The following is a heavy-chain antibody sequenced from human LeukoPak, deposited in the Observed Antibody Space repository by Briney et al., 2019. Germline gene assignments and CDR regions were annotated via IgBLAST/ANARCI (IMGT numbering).Heavy chain of an antibody. J-gene: IGHJ4*02. CDR1: GYTFTGYY. CDR3: ARDHLLDY. V-gene: IGHV1-2*02. D-gene: IGHD3-3*02. CDR2: INPNSGGT. Sequence: GASVKVSCKASGYTFTGYYMHWVRQAPGQGLEWMGWINPNSGGTNYAQKFQGRVTMTRDTSTSTVYMELSSLRSEDTAVYYCARDHLLDYWGQGTLVTVSS.